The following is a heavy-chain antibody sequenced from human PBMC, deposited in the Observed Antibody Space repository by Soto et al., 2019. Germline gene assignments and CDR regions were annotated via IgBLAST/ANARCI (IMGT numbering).Heavy chain of an antibody. V-gene: IGHV4-59*01. Sequence: SETLSLTCTVSGGSISSYYWSWVPQPPGKGLEWIGYIYYSGITNYNPSLKSRVTISVDTSKNQFSLKLSSVTAADTAVYYCARYKSNYYYGMDVWGQGTTVTVSS. CDR2: IYYSGIT. CDR3: ARYKSNYYYGMDV. D-gene: IGHD1-20*01. J-gene: IGHJ6*02. CDR1: GGSISSYY.